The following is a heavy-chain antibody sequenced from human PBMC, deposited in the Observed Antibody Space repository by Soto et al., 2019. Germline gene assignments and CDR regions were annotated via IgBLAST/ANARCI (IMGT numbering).Heavy chain of an antibody. Sequence: SETLSLTCAVYGGSFSGYYWSWIRQPPGKGLEWIGEINHSGSTNYNPSLKSRVTLSVDTSKNQFSRKLSSVTAADTAVYYCMGIAVAGYGLPEWGVVDPWGQGTLVTVSS. V-gene: IGHV4-34*01. CDR1: GGSFSGYY. D-gene: IGHD6-19*01. CDR3: MGIAVAGYGLPEWGVVDP. J-gene: IGHJ5*02. CDR2: INHSGST.